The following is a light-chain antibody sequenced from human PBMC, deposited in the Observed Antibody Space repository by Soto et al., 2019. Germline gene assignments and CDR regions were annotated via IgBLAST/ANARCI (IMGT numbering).Light chain of an antibody. Sequence: QSALTQPASVSGSPGQSITISCTGTSRDVGAYDYVSWYLQYPDKAPQLLIYYVDHRPSGVSSRFSGSKSGNTASLTISGLQAEDEGDYYCCSYADGSLYFFVTGTKVTVL. CDR1: SRDVGAYDY. CDR3: CSYADGSLYF. CDR2: YVD. V-gene: IGLV2-14*03. J-gene: IGLJ1*01.